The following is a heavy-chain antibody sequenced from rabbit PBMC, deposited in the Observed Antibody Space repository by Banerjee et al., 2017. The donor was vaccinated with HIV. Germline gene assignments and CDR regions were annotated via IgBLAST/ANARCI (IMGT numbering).Heavy chain of an antibody. CDR1: GFSFSSSYD. D-gene: IGHD1-1*01. CDR3: ARDEQASGGYVFNL. J-gene: IGHJ4*01. V-gene: IGHV1S40*01. Sequence: LEESGGGLVKPGASLTVTCTASGFSFSSSYDMCWVRQAPGKGLEWIACIYPGGSGSTYYASWAKGRFTISKTSSTTVTLQMTSLTVADTATYFCARDEQASGGYVFNLWGPGTLVTVS. CDR2: IYPGGSGST.